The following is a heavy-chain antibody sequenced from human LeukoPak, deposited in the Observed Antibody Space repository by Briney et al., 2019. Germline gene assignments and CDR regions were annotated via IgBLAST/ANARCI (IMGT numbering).Heavy chain of an antibody. Sequence: PSETLSLTCTVSGGSISSGGYYWSWIRQPPGKGLEWIGYIYHSGSTYYNPSLKSRVTISVDRSKNQFSLKLSSVTAVDTAVYYCARGLITIFGVVDYWGQGTLVTVSS. CDR1: GGSISSGGYY. D-gene: IGHD3-3*01. J-gene: IGHJ4*02. V-gene: IGHV4-30-2*01. CDR3: ARGLITIFGVVDY. CDR2: IYHSGST.